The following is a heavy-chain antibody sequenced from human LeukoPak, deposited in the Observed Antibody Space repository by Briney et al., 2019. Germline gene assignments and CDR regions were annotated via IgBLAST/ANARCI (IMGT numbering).Heavy chain of an antibody. CDR1: GFSFSTSP. D-gene: IGHD5-12*01. CDR2: MNNGPGAT. V-gene: IGHV3-23*01. CDR3: AKTHYDLLDV. J-gene: IGHJ6*02. Sequence: QSGGSLRLSCAASGFSFSTSPMSWVRQPPGKGLEWVSAMNNGPGATFYRDSVRGRFTISRDDSKSTLYLQMNSLRAEDTGTYYCAKTHYDLLDVWGQGTTVTVS.